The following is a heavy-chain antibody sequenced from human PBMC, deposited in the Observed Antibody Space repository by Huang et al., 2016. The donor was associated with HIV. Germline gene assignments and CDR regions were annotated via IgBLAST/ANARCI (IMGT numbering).Heavy chain of an antibody. J-gene: IGHJ4*02. CDR3: TTHLDYYDSSGYYFGNY. CDR2: IKSKTDGGTT. CDR1: GFTFSKAW. D-gene: IGHD3-22*01. V-gene: IGHV3-15*01. Sequence: EVQLVESGGGLVKPGGSLRLSCAASGFTFSKAWMSWVRQAPGKGLEWVGRIKSKTDGGTTDYTAPVKGRVTISRDDSRNTLYLQMNSLKTEDTAVYYCTTHLDYYDSSGYYFGNYWGQGTLVTVSS.